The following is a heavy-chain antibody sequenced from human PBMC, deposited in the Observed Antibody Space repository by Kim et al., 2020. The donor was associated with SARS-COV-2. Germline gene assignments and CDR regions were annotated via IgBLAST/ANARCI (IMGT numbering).Heavy chain of an antibody. CDR2: ISGSGGST. CDR1: GFTFSSYA. V-gene: IGHV3-23*01. CDR3: ANAPNKTPYYYGSGSYYYYYGMDV. Sequence: GGSLRLSCAASGFTFSSYAMSWVRQAPGKGLEWVSAISGSGGSTYYADSVKGRFTISRDNSKNTLYLQMNSLRAEDTAVYYCANAPNKTPYYYGSGSYYYYYGMDVWGQGTTVTVSS. J-gene: IGHJ6*02. D-gene: IGHD3-10*01.